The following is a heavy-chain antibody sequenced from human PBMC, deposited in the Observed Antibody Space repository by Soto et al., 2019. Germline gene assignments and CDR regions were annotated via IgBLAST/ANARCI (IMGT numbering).Heavy chain of an antibody. J-gene: IGHJ4*02. CDR2: ISNDGSTK. Sequence: QMQLVESGGGVVQPGRSLRLSCAASGISLSSYGMHWVRQAPGKGLEWVAVISNDGSTKYHSDSVKGRFTISRDKSKNTVFLQMNGLRPEDTAVYFCAKGCSVGDNCVHLVSWGEGTVVTVSS. V-gene: IGHV3-30*18. D-gene: IGHD1-1*01. CDR1: GISLSSYG. CDR3: AKGCSVGDNCVHLVS.